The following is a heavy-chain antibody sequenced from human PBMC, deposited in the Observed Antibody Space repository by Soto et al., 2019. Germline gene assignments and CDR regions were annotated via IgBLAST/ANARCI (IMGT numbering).Heavy chain of an antibody. CDR2: INHSGST. Sequence: QVQLQQWGAGLLKPSETLSLTCAVYGGSFSGYYWSWIRQPPGKGLEWIGEINHSGSTNYNPSLKSRVTISVDTSKNQFSLKLSSVTAADTAVYYCARGLKQWLVGGYYYGMDVWGQGTTVTVSS. D-gene: IGHD6-19*01. V-gene: IGHV4-34*01. J-gene: IGHJ6*02. CDR1: GGSFSGYY. CDR3: ARGLKQWLVGGYYYGMDV.